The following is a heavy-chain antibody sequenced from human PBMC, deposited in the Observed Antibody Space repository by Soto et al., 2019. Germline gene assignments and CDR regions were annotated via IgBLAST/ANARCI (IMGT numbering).Heavy chain of an antibody. J-gene: IGHJ6*02. CDR3: VRPLPSGQTHARDV. CDR1: GLPVAVSY. CDR2: IYDDGTT. D-gene: IGHD3-10*01. V-gene: IGHV3-53*01. Sequence: PWGSLRVSCVSSGLPVAVSYMSWVRQAPGKGPEWASVIYDDGTTYYSQSVEGRFTISRDTSKNTLYLQMDRLRDEDTAVYYCVRPLPSGQTHARDVWGQGTTVTVSS.